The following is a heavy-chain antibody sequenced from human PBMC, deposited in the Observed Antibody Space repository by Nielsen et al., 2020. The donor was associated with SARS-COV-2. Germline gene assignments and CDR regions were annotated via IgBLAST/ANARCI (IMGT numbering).Heavy chain of an antibody. CDR3: ASLPGPPYYYGMDV. CDR2: IGTAGDT. D-gene: IGHD1-14*01. V-gene: IGHV3-13*04. Sequence: GGSLRLSCAASGFTFSSYDMHWVRQATGKGLEWVSAIGTAGDTYYPGSVKGRFTISRDNAKNSLYLQMNSLRAEDTALYYCASLPGPPYYYGMDVWGQGTTVTVSS. CDR1: GFTFSSYD. J-gene: IGHJ6*02.